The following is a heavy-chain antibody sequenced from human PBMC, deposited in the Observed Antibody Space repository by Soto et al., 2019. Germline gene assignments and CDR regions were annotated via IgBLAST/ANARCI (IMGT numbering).Heavy chain of an antibody. CDR3: GRHLLETGTYAKPLYA. D-gene: IGHD1-1*01. CDR2: IFXSGTP. CDR1: RGSVSSTYYY. Sequence: SETVSLTYTVSRGSVSSTYYYWSWVRQPPRQGREWVGAIFXSGTPYYIQSLESRVTMSVDASKSQVSLNLKSMTAADTALYFCGRHLLETGTYAKPLYAWGQGILVTVSS. J-gene: IGHJ5*02. V-gene: IGHV4-39*01.